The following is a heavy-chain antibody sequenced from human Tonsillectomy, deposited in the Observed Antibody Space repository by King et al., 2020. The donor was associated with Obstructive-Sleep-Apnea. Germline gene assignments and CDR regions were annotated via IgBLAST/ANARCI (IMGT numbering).Heavy chain of an antibody. J-gene: IGHJ4*02. V-gene: IGHV3-11*01. Sequence: VQLVESGGGLVKPGGSLRLSCAASGFTFSNYYMSWVRQAPGKGLEWVSFISSSSSITYYADSGKGRFTISRDNAENSLFLQMNSLRVEDTAVYYCARGVWENTPVDCWGQGTLVTVSS. CDR2: ISSSSSIT. D-gene: IGHD1-26*01. CDR1: GFTFSNYY. CDR3: ARGVWENTPVDC.